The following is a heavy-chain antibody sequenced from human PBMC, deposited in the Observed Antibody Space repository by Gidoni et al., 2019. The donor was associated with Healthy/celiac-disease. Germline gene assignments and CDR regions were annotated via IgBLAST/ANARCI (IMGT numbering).Heavy chain of an antibody. D-gene: IGHD3-22*01. Sequence: VQLVESGGGLVKPGGSLRLSCAASGFTFSSYSRNWVRQAPGKGLEWVSSISSSSSYIYYADSVKGRFTISRDNAKNSLYLQMNSLRAEDTAVYYCASADSSGYYPDDWGQGTLVTVSS. CDR3: ASADSSGYYPDD. J-gene: IGHJ4*02. V-gene: IGHV3-21*01. CDR1: GFTFSSYS. CDR2: ISSSSSYI.